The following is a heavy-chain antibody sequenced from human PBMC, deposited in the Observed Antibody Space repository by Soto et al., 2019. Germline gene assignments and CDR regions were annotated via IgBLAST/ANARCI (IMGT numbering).Heavy chain of an antibody. V-gene: IGHV5-51*01. J-gene: IGHJ6*02. CDR1: GYTFTTYW. D-gene: IGHD2-15*01. CDR2: IYPGDSDS. CDR3: ARHKGYCSSTSCYGMDV. Sequence: ESLKISCEGSGYTFTTYWVAWVRQMPGKGLEWVGSIYPGDSDSRYNPSVQGQVTISADRSISTAYLQWNSLKASDTAMYFCARHKGYCSSTSCYGMDVWGQGTMVTAP.